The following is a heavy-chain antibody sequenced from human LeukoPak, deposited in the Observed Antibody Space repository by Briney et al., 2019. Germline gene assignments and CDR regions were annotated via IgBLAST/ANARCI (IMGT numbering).Heavy chain of an antibody. V-gene: IGHV4-39*01. J-gene: IGHJ4*02. D-gene: IGHD2-21*02. CDR1: GGSISSRNYY. Sequence: SETLSLTCTVSGGSISSRNYYWGWIRQPQGKGLEWIGNIYYSGSTNYNPSLRSRVTISVDTSKNQFSLKLTSMTATDTAVYFCAIQANCAGVCHPHLDYWGQGTLVTVSS. CDR2: IYYSGST. CDR3: AIQANCAGVCHPHLDY.